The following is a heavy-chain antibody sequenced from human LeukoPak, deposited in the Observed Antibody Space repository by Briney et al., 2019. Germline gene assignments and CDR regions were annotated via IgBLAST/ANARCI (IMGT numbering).Heavy chain of an antibody. J-gene: IGHJ6*03. CDR2: ISSSGSTI. D-gene: IGHD3-3*01. CDR3: AGGFWSGYYGYYYYMDV. CDR1: GFTFSSYE. Sequence: GGSLRLSCAASGFTFSSYEMNWVRQAPGKGLEWVSYISSSGSTIYYADSVKGRFTISRDNAKNSLYLQMNSLRAEDTAVYHCAGGFWSGYYGYYYYMDVWGKGTTVTVSS. V-gene: IGHV3-48*03.